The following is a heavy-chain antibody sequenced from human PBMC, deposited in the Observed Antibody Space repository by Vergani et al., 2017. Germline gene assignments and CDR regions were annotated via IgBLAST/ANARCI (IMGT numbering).Heavy chain of an antibody. D-gene: IGHD5-12*01. CDR3: TKGSRGYTGYLLDY. Sequence: EVQLLESGGGLLQPGGSLRLSCEASGFSFAGYAMTWVRQAPGKGLEWVSRVSGSSATPNYADSLKGRFIISRDNSKNTLHLQMNSLRADDKAVYYCTKGSRGYTGYLLDYWGQGTLATVSS. CDR2: VSGSSATP. V-gene: IGHV3-23*01. CDR1: GFSFAGYA. J-gene: IGHJ4*02.